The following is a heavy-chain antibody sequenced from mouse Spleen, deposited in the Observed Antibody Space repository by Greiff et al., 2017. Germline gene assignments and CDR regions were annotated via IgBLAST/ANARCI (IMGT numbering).Heavy chain of an antibody. D-gene: IGHD2-3*01. CDR1: GYTFTSYV. Sequence: VQLQQSGPELVKPGASVKMSCKASGYTFTSYVMHWVKQKPGQGLEWIGYINPYNDGTKYNEKFKGKATLTSDKSSSTAYMELSSLTSEDSAVYYCARYEDYYAMDYWGQGTSVTVSS. CDR2: INPYNDGT. CDR3: ARYEDYYAMDY. J-gene: IGHJ4*01. V-gene: IGHV1-14*01.